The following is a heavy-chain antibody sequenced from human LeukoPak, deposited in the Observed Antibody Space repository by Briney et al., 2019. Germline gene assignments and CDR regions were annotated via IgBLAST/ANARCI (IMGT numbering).Heavy chain of an antibody. V-gene: IGHV6-1*01. Sequence: SQTLSLTCAISEDSVSSNSAAWNWIRQSPSRGLEWLGRAYYRSKWYNDYAVSVKSRITINPDTSKNQFSLQLNSVTPEDTAVYYCAREDLAEMANDYWGQGTLVTVPS. CDR1: EDSVSSNSAA. D-gene: IGHD5-24*01. J-gene: IGHJ4*02. CDR3: AREDLAEMANDY. CDR2: AYYRSKWYN.